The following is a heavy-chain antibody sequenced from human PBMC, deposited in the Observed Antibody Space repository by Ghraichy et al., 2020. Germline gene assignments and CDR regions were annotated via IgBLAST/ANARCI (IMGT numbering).Heavy chain of an antibody. CDR3: AGPSGYGTGSYYPLEH. V-gene: IGHV4-39*01. CDR1: VGSINIVSFY. J-gene: IGHJ4*02. CDR2: IYNTGTT. Sequence: SETLSLTCTVSVGSINIVSFYWGWVRQPPGKGLEWIGNIYNTGTTSYNPSLKSRVNISVDTSKNEFSLRLTSVTAADTAVYFCAGPSGYGTGSYYPLEHWGQGSLVTVTS. D-gene: IGHD3-10*01.